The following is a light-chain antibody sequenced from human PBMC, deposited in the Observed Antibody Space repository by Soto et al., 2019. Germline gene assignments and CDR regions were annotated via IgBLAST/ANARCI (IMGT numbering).Light chain of an antibody. CDR3: SSYTSSSTL. J-gene: IGLJ1*01. V-gene: IGLV2-14*01. CDR1: SSDVGGYNY. CDR2: DVS. Sequence: QSVLTQPASVSGSPGQSITISCTGTSSDVGGYNYVSWYQQHPGKAPKLMIYDVSNRPSGVSNRFSGSKSGNTASLTIPGLQAEDEADYYCSSYTSSSTLFGTGTKVTVL.